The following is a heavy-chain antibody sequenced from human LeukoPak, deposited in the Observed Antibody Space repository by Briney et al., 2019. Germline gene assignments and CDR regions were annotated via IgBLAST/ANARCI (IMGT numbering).Heavy chain of an antibody. CDR1: GFTLSSYG. D-gene: IGHD2-21*02. J-gene: IGHJ4*02. Sequence: PGGSLRLSCAASGFTLSSYGMIWVRPAPGKGLEWVSGISGSGGSTYVADSVKGRFTVSRDNSKNTLYLQMNSLRAEDTAVYYCARDGRRPDLMVTTGGYWGQGTLVTVSS. V-gene: IGHV3-23*01. CDR3: ARDGRRPDLMVTTGGY. CDR2: ISGSGGST.